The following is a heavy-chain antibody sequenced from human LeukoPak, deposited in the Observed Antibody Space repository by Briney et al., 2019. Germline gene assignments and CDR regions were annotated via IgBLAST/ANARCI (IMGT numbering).Heavy chain of an antibody. Sequence: ASVKVSCKASGYTFTSHGISWVRQAPGQGLEWMGWISTYNGNTNYAQKLQGRVSMTTDTSTSTAYMDLRSLRSDDTAVYYCARGARDYLSWSDFDYWGQGTLVTVSS. CDR2: ISTYNGNT. CDR3: ARGARDYLSWSDFDY. CDR1: GYTFTSHG. D-gene: IGHD2/OR15-2a*01. V-gene: IGHV1-18*01. J-gene: IGHJ4*02.